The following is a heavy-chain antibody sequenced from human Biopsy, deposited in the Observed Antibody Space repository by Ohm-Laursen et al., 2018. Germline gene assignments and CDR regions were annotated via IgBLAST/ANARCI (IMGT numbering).Heavy chain of an antibody. Sequence: SVKVSCKTSGYTFTSYEINWVRQATGQGLEWMGWMNPDSGNTGYAQNFQGRVTMTRNTSISTAYMELSSLRSEDTAVYFCARADPPLFYYGSGSSNWFDPWGQGTLVTVSS. D-gene: IGHD3-10*01. V-gene: IGHV1-8*01. CDR2: MNPDSGNT. CDR1: GYTFTSYE. CDR3: ARADPPLFYYGSGSSNWFDP. J-gene: IGHJ5*02.